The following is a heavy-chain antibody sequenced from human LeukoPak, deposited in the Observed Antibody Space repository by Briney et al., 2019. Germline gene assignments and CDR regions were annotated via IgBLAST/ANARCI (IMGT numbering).Heavy chain of an antibody. D-gene: IGHD6-19*01. CDR3: ARETEVPGGRSWDF. J-gene: IGHJ4*02. CDR1: GGSISSYY. CDR2: IHPSGTT. V-gene: IGHV4-4*07. Sequence: SETQSLTCTASGGSISSYYWTWIRQPAGKGLEWIGRIHPSGTTNHNPSFKSRVIMSLDMSNNQFSLKVRSVTAADTAVYYCARETEVPGGRSWDFWGQGTLVTVSS.